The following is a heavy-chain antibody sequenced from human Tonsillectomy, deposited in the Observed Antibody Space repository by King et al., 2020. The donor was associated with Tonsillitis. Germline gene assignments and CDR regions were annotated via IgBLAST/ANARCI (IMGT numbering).Heavy chain of an antibody. CDR2: ISASNGNT. CDR3: SRETIKYSGSDF. V-gene: IGHV1-18*04. J-gene: IGHJ4*02. CDR1: GYTFTSYD. D-gene: IGHD1-26*01. Sequence: VQLVQSGAEVKKPGASVKVSCKASGYTFTSYDFTWVRQAPGQGLEWMGWISASNGNTNYAQKLQGRVTMTTDTSTSPAYMELRSLSSDDTAVYYCSRETIKYSGSDFWGQGTLVTVSS.